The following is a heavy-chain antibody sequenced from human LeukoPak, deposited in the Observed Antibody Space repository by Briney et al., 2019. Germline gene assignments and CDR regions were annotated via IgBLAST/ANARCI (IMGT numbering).Heavy chain of an antibody. J-gene: IGHJ5*02. CDR1: GYGFSDVY. CDR2: INPHSGAT. D-gene: IGHD5/OR15-5a*01. V-gene: IGHV1-2*02. CDR3: ATSSSVTHTRDP. Sequence: ASVKVPCKASGYGFSDVYFNWVRQAPGQGLEWMGWINPHSGATNYAQRFQGRVSMDASIDTAHMELSRLTSDDTAVYYCATSSSVTHTRDPWGQGTLVTVSS.